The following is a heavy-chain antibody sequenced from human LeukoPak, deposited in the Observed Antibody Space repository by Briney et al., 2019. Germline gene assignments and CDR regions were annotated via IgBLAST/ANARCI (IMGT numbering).Heavy chain of an antibody. CDR3: ARRGGSGSYLRRNENWFDP. CDR2: INHSGST. V-gene: IGHV4-30-4*08. Sequence: SQTLSLTCTVSGGSISSGDYYWSWIRQPPGKGLEWIGEINHSGSTNYNPSLKSRVTISVDTSKNQFSLKLSSVTAADTAVYYCARRGGSGSYLRRNENWFDPWGQGTLVTVSS. CDR1: GGSISSGDYY. D-gene: IGHD3-10*01. J-gene: IGHJ5*02.